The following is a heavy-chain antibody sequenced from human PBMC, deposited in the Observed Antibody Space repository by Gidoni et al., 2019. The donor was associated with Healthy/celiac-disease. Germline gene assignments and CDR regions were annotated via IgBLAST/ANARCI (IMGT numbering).Heavy chain of an antibody. CDR1: GFPFSIFA. D-gene: IGHD3-3*01. CDR2: ISGSGGST. V-gene: IGHV3-23*01. Sequence: EVQLLESGGGLVQPGGSLRLSCAASGFPFSIFAMSWVRQAPGKGLEWVSAISGSGGSTYYADSVKGRFTISRDNSKNTLYLQMNSLRAEDTAVYYCAKVSPLWDFWSGYLGPWGQGTLVTVSS. J-gene: IGHJ5*02. CDR3: AKVSPLWDFWSGYLGP.